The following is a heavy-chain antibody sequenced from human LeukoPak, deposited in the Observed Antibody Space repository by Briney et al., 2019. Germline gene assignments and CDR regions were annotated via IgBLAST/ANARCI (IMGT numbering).Heavy chain of an antibody. D-gene: IGHD3-22*01. CDR2: ISGSGGST. Sequence: GGSLRLSCAASGFNFSSYAMSWVRQAPGKGLEWVSAISGSGGSTYYADSVKGRFTISRDNSKNTLYLQMNSLRAEDTAVYYCAKIGGSSGYYGYFDYWGQGTLVTVSS. J-gene: IGHJ4*02. CDR3: AKIGGSSGYYGYFDY. V-gene: IGHV3-23*01. CDR1: GFNFSSYA.